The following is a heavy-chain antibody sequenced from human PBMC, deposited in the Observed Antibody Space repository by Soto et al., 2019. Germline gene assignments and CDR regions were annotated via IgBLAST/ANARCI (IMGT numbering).Heavy chain of an antibody. D-gene: IGHD5-12*01. Sequence: DSVQVSCKASGYTFTSYAMHWVRQAPGQRLEWMGWINAGNGNTKYSQKFQGRVTITRDTSASTAYMELSSLRSEDTAVYYCARYYSCYVPSYYYYGMDVWGQGTTVTVSS. CDR2: INAGNGNT. CDR1: GYTFTSYA. CDR3: ARYYSCYVPSYYYYGMDV. V-gene: IGHV1-3*01. J-gene: IGHJ6*02.